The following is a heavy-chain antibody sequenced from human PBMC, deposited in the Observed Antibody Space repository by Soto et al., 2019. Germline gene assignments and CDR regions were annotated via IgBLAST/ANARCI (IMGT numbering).Heavy chain of an antibody. CDR1: GFTFSSYE. Sequence: GGSLRLSCAASGFTFSSYEMNWVRQAPGKGLEWVAVISYDGRNKYYADSVKGRFTISRDNSKNTLYLQMNSLRAEDTAVYYCAGLDYYDSSGYYYHDAFDIWGQGTMVTVSS. CDR3: AGLDYYDSSGYYYHDAFDI. CDR2: ISYDGRNK. J-gene: IGHJ3*02. D-gene: IGHD3-22*01. V-gene: IGHV3-30*04.